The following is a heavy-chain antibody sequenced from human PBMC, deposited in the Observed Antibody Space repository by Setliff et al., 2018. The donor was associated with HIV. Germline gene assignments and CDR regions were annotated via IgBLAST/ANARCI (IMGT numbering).Heavy chain of an antibody. CDR2: IYYSGST. CDR1: GGSVGSGSYY. D-gene: IGHD4-17*01. Sequence: PSETLSLTCSVSGGSVGSGSYYWSWIRQSPGKGLGWLGYIYYSGSTTYNPSLRSRVAISIDTSKNQFSLSLRSVTAADTAVYCCARDPPGYGDSKDYWGQGKLVTVSS. V-gene: IGHV4-61*01. CDR3: ARDPPGYGDSKDY. J-gene: IGHJ4*02.